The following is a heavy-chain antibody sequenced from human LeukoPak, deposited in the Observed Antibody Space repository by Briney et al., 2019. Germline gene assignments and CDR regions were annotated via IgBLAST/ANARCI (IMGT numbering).Heavy chain of an antibody. J-gene: IGHJ4*02. CDR3: ARGPSHGGSYFHS. D-gene: IGHD3-16*01. Sequence: KTSETLSLTCTVSGDSISTYYWSWVRQAPGKGLEWFGYINQNGRAYYNPSLRSRATIFLDSSKNQFSLTLTFVTTADTAVYYCARGPSHGGSYFHSWGQGILVTISS. V-gene: IGHV4-59*01. CDR2: INQNGRA. CDR1: GDSISTYY.